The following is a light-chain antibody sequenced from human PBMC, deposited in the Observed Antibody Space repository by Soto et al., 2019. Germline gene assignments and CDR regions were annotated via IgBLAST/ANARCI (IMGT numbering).Light chain of an antibody. CDR3: QRRSNWT. Sequence: EIVLTQYPATLSLSPGESATLSCRASQSVSRHLAWYQQKPGLAPRHLIYDASNRATGIPARFSGSGSGTDFTLTISGLEPEDFAVYFCQRRSNWTFGHGTKVVIK. CDR1: QSVSRH. J-gene: IGKJ1*01. V-gene: IGKV3-11*01. CDR2: DAS.